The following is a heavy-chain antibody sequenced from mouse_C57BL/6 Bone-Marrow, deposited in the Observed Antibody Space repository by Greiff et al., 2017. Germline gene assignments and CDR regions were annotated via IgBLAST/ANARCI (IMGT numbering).Heavy chain of an antibody. J-gene: IGHJ2*01. Sequence: VQLQESGAELARPGASVKLSCKASGYTFTSYGISWVKQRTGQGLEWIGEIYPRSGNTYYNEKFKGKATLTADKSSSTAYMELRSLTSEDSAVYFCARSDYGNYVVDYWGQGTTLTVSS. CDR2: IYPRSGNT. V-gene: IGHV1-81*01. D-gene: IGHD2-1*01. CDR1: GYTFTSYG. CDR3: ARSDYGNYVVDY.